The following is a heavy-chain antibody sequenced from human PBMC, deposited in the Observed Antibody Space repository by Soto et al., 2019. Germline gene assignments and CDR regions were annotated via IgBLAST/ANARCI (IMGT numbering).Heavy chain of an antibody. CDR1: GGSISSSGYY. CDR2: IYYSGTT. J-gene: IGHJ6*04. CDR3: ARLLHGYHDDNGMDV. Sequence: SETLSLTCTVSGGSISSSGYYWGWTRQPPGKGLEWIGSIYYSGTTYYDPSLKSRVTMSVDTSKNQFSLKLSSMTAADTAVYYFARLLHGYHDDNGMDVWGTGTTVNVPS. D-gene: IGHD5-18*01. V-gene: IGHV4-39*01.